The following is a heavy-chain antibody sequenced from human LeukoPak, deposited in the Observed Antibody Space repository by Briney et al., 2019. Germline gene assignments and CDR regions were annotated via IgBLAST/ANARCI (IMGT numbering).Heavy chain of an antibody. J-gene: IGHJ6*03. CDR2: IYYSGSS. D-gene: IGHD1-14*01. V-gene: IGHV4-39*07. Sequence: NPSETLSLTCTVSGVSISSSSYYWGWIRQPPGEGLEWIGGIYYSGSSYYNPSLKSRVTISVDTSKNQFSLKLSSVTAADTAVYYCAREITWHMDVWGKGTTVTVSS. CDR3: AREITWHMDV. CDR1: GVSISSSSYY.